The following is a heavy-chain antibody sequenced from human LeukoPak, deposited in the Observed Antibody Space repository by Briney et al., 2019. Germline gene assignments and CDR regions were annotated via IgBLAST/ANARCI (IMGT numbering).Heavy chain of an antibody. D-gene: IGHD2-15*01. V-gene: IGHV5-51*01. Sequence: GESLKISFKGSGYTFTTSLIGWVRRIPGKGLEWMGIIYPGDSDTRYSPSFEGQVTISADKSISTAYLQWSSLKASDTAMYYCARARYCSGGNCYADYWGQGTLVTVSS. J-gene: IGHJ4*02. CDR2: IYPGDSDT. CDR3: ARARYCSGGNCYADY. CDR1: GYTFTTSL.